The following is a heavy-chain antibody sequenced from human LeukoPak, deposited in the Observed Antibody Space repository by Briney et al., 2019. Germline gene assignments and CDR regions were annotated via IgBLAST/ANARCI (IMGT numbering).Heavy chain of an antibody. J-gene: IGHJ6*03. CDR1: GFTFSSYS. CDR3: AKERGLGSTSNYYYYMDV. V-gene: IGHV3-30*02. D-gene: IGHD2-2*01. CDR2: IRYDGSNK. Sequence: TGGSLRLSCAASGFTFSSYSMNWVRQAPGKGLEWVAFIRYDGSNKYYADSVKGRFTISRDNSKNTLYLQMNSLRAEDTAVYYCAKERGLGSTSNYYYYMDVWGKGTTVTISS.